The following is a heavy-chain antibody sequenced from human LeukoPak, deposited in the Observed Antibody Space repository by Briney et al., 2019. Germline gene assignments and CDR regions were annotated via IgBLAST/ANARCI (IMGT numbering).Heavy chain of an antibody. Sequence: SETLSLTCTVSGGSISSHYWSWIRQPPGKGLEYIGYNNYVGSADYNPSLKSRVTISVDTPKNQFSLKLSSVTAADTAVYYCARDRDSGSSSNRFYFDYWGQGTLVTVSS. CDR3: ARDRDSGSSSNRFYFDY. V-gene: IGHV4-59*11. CDR2: NNYVGSA. D-gene: IGHD1-26*01. CDR1: GGSISSHY. J-gene: IGHJ4*02.